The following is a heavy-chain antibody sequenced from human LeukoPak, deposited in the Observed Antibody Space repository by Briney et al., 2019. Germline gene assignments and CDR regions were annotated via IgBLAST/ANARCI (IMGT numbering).Heavy chain of an antibody. J-gene: IGHJ3*02. CDR2: IYTSGST. Sequence: PSETLSLTCTVSGGSISDYYWSWIRQPAGKGLEWIGRIYTSGSTNSNPSLKSRLTVSVDTSKNQFSLRLSSVTAADTAVYYCARDGGVVTSAAPAAFDIWGQGTMVTVSS. D-gene: IGHD2-2*01. CDR3: ARDGGVVTSAAPAAFDI. V-gene: IGHV4-4*07. CDR1: GGSISDYY.